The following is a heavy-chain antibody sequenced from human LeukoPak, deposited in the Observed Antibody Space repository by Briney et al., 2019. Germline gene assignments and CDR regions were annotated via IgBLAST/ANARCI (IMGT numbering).Heavy chain of an antibody. J-gene: IGHJ4*02. D-gene: IGHD3-22*01. CDR1: GYTFTGYY. V-gene: IGHV1-2*02. CDR2: INPNSGGT. Sequence: AAVTVSCKASGYTFTGYYMLWVRQAPGQGIEWLGWINPNSGGTNYAQKFQGRVTMTRDTSISTAYMELSRLRSDDTAVYYCARDRPPYDSSGYPSDYWGQGTLVTVSS. CDR3: ARDRPPYDSSGYPSDY.